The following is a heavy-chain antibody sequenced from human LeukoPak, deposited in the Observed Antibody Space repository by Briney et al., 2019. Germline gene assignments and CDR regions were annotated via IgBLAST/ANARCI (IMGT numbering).Heavy chain of an antibody. D-gene: IGHD1-26*01. J-gene: IGHJ4*02. V-gene: IGHV1-8*02. CDR3: ARVVGAIDY. CDR1: GYTFTSYG. Sequence: ASVKVSCKASGYTFTSYGISWVRQATGQGLEWMGWVNPNSGNRGYAQKFQGRVTMTRDTSISTAYMELSGLRSEDTAVYYCARVVGAIDYWGQGTLVTVSS. CDR2: VNPNSGNR.